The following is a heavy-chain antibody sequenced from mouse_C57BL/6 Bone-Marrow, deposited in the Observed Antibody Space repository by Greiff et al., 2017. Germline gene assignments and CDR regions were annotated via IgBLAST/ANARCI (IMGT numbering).Heavy chain of an antibody. CDR1: GYTFTSYW. CDR3: ARIYYYGSSCN. CDR2: IDPSDSYT. Sequence: QVQLQQPGAELVRPGTSVKLSCKASGYTFTSYWMHWVKQRPGQGLEWIGVIDPSDSYTNYNQKFKGKATLTVDTSSSTAYMQLSSLTSEDSAVYYCARIYYYGSSCNWGQGTTLTVSS. V-gene: IGHV1-59*01. D-gene: IGHD1-1*01. J-gene: IGHJ2*01.